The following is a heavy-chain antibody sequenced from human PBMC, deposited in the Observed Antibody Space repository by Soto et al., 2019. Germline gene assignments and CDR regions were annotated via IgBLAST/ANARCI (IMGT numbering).Heavy chain of an antibody. CDR1: GGTFSSYA. CDR3: WRDDSPHYYDSSGYYTYNFAY. CDR2: IIPIFGTA. D-gene: IGHD3-22*01. J-gene: IGHJ4*02. Sequence: QVQLVQSGAEVKKPGSSVKVSCKASGGTFSSYAISWVRQAPGQGLEWMGGIIPIFGTANYAQKFQGRVTITADKTPRTAYMELCSLISEETAVYYCWRDDSPHYYDSSGYYTYNFAYSGQGTLVTASS. V-gene: IGHV1-69*06.